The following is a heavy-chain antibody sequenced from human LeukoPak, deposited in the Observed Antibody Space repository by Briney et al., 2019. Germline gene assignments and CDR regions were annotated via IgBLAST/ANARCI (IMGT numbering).Heavy chain of an antibody. V-gene: IGHV4-4*07. D-gene: IGHD3-22*01. Sequence: SETLSLTCTVSGGSISSYYWSWIRQPAGKGLEWIGRIYTSGSTNYNPSLKSRVTMSVDTSKNQFSLKLSSVTAADTAVYYCARDHRGFGVTMIVVADWYFDLWGRGTLVTVSS. J-gene: IGHJ2*01. CDR1: GGSISSYY. CDR2: IYTSGST. CDR3: ARDHRGFGVTMIVVADWYFDL.